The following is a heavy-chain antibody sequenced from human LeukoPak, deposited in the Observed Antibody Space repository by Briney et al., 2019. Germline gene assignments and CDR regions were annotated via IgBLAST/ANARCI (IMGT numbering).Heavy chain of an antibody. CDR2: ISSSSNYI. D-gene: IGHD3-10*01. J-gene: IGHJ6*02. V-gene: IGHV3-21*01. CDR3: ARCLRLNYGSGSHDYCYYGMDV. Sequence: PGGSPRLSCAASGFTFSSYNMNWVRQAPGKGLEWVSSISSSSNYIYYADSVKGRFTISRDNAKNSLYLQMNSLRAEDTAVYYCARCLRLNYGSGSHDYCYYGMDVWGQGTTVTVSS. CDR1: GFTFSSYN.